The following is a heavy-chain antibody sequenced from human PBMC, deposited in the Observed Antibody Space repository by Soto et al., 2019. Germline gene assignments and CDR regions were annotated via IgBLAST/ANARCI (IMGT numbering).Heavy chain of an antibody. CDR3: ERDRQDYYDSSATPLDY. Sequence: GASVKVSCKASGGTFSSYAISWVRQAPGQGLEWMGGIIPIFGTANYAQKFQGRVTITADKSTSTAYMELSSLRSEDTAVYYCERDRQDYYDSSATPLDYWGQGTLVTVSS. CDR1: GGTFSSYA. V-gene: IGHV1-69*06. J-gene: IGHJ4*02. D-gene: IGHD3-22*01. CDR2: IIPIFGTA.